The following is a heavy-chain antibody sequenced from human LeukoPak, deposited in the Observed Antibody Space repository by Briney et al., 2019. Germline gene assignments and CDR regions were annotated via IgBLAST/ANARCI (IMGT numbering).Heavy chain of an antibody. Sequence: GGSLRLSCAASEFTFSSYGMYWVRQAPGKGLQWVSYISDSGAAMYYADSVKGRFTISRDNAKNSLYLQMNSLRAEDTAVYYCARTVGSTYFDYWGQGTLVTVSS. CDR1: EFTFSSYG. V-gene: IGHV3-48*04. D-gene: IGHD2-15*01. J-gene: IGHJ4*02. CDR2: ISDSGAAM. CDR3: ARTVGSTYFDY.